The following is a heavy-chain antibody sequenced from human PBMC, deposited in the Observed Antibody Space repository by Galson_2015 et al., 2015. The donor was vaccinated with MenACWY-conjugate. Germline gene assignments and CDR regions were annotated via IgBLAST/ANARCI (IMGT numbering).Heavy chain of an antibody. Sequence: SLRLSCAASGFTFTTYGMSWVRQAPGKGLEWVSSVSSTYTNTYYADSVRGRFSISRDNSKNTVYLQMSSLRVEDTAIYHCAKGYYYDTNGHNPEVFEYWGQGARVTVSS. CDR1: GFTFTTYG. CDR3: AKGYYYDTNGHNPEVFEY. CDR2: VSSTYTNT. V-gene: IGHV3-23*01. J-gene: IGHJ4*02. D-gene: IGHD3-22*01.